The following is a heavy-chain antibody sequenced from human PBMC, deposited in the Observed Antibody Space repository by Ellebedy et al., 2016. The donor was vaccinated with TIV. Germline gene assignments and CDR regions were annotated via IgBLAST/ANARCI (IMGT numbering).Heavy chain of an antibody. CDR2: LSGSGGST. Sequence: ESLKISXAASGFTFRSYAMSWVRQAPGKGLEWVSYLSGSGGSTYYTDSVKGRFTISRDSSRNTLYLQMNSLRAEDTAVYYCAKIRIRSVAGAGDFDFWGQGTLVTVSS. J-gene: IGHJ4*02. D-gene: IGHD6-19*01. V-gene: IGHV3-23*01. CDR3: AKIRIRSVAGAGDFDF. CDR1: GFTFRSYA.